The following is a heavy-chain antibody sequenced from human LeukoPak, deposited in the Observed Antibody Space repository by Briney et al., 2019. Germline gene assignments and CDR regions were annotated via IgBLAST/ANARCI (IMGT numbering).Heavy chain of an antibody. CDR2: INPNSCGT. CDR1: GYTFTGYY. J-gene: IGHJ1*01. Sequence: ASVKVSCKSSGYTFTGYYMHWVRQAPGQGLEWMGWINPNSCGTNYAQKFQGRVTMTRDTSISTAYMELSRLRSDDTAVYYCARDRVPRRGYSYGYLSGYFQHWGQGTLVTVSS. D-gene: IGHD5-18*01. V-gene: IGHV1-2*02. CDR3: ARDRVPRRGYSYGYLSGYFQH.